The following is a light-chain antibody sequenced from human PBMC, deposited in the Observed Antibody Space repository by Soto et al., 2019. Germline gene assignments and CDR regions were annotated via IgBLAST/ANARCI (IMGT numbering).Light chain of an antibody. CDR3: QSYGSNNVV. Sequence: NFMLTQPHSVSESPEKTVTISCTRSSGSIASNYVQWYQQRPGSAPTTLIYENNQRPSGVPDRFSGSIDSSSNSASLSISGLRTEDEADYYYQSYGSNNVVFGGGTQLTVL. CDR2: ENN. J-gene: IGLJ2*01. V-gene: IGLV6-57*03. CDR1: SGSIASNY.